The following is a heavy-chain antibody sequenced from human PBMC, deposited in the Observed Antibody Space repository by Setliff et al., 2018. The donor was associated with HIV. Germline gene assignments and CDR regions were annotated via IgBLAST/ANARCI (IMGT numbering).Heavy chain of an antibody. CDR1: GGSFSGYY. CDR2: INHSGST. D-gene: IGHD3-16*01. Sequence: SETLSLTCAVYGGSFSGYYWSWIRQPPGKGLEWIGEINHSGSTNYNPSLKGRVTISVDTSKNQFSLKLRSVIAADTAVYYCARILGDQGYYYGMDVWGQGTTVTVSS. V-gene: IGHV4-34*01. J-gene: IGHJ6*02. CDR3: ARILGDQGYYYGMDV.